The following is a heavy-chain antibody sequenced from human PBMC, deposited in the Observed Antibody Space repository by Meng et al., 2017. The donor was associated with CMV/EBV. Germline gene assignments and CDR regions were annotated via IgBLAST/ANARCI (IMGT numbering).Heavy chain of an antibody. J-gene: IGHJ6*02. D-gene: IGHD1-1*01. CDR3: ARQNARYYYYGMDV. V-gene: IGHV4-34*01. CDR2: INHSGST. Sequence: GSLRLSCAVYGGSFSGYYWSWIRQPPGKGLEWIGEINHSGSTNYNPSLKSRVTISVDTSKNQFSLKLSSVTAADTAVYYCARQNARYYYYGMDVWGQGTTVTVSS. CDR1: GGSFSGYY.